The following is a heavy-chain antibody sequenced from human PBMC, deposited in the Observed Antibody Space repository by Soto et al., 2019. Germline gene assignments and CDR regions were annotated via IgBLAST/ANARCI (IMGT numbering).Heavy chain of an antibody. D-gene: IGHD4-17*01. CDR3: AKDTLESDYGDPPDAFDI. Sequence: GGSLRLSCAASGFTFSSYAMSWVRQAPGKGLEWVSAISGSGGSTYYADSVKGRFTISRDNSKNTLYLQMNSLRAEDTAVYYCAKDTLESDYGDPPDAFDIWGQGTMVTVSS. V-gene: IGHV3-23*01. CDR1: GFTFSSYA. J-gene: IGHJ3*02. CDR2: ISGSGGST.